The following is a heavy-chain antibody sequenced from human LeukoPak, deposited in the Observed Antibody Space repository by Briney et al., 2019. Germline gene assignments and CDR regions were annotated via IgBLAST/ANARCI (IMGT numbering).Heavy chain of an antibody. J-gene: IGHJ4*02. V-gene: IGHV1-18*01. CDR2: TSAYNGNT. CDR3: ARGYIMITFGGVIVIKPTFDY. D-gene: IGHD3-16*02. Sequence: ASVKVSCKASGYTFTSYGISWVRQAPGQGLEWMGWTSAYNGNTNYAKKLQGRVTMTKDTSTSTAYMELRSLRSDDTAVYYCARGYIMITFGGVIVIKPTFDYWGQGTLVTVSS. CDR1: GYTFTSYG.